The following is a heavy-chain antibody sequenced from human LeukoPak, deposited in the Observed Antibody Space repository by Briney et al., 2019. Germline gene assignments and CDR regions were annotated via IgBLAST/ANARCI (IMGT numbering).Heavy chain of an antibody. Sequence: ASVKVSCKASGYTFTSYGISWVRQAPGQGLEWMGWISAYNGNTNYAQKLQGRVTMTTDTSTSTAYMELRSLRSDDTAVYYCAKDLVFGGGYYESNGFAPGGQGPLVTVSS. CDR2: ISAYNGNT. CDR3: AKDLVFGGGYYESNGFAP. CDR1: GYTFTSYG. D-gene: IGHD3-3*01. J-gene: IGHJ5*02. V-gene: IGHV1-18*01.